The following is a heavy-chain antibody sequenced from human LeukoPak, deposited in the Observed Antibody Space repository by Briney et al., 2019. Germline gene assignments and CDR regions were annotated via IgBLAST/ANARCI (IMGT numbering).Heavy chain of an antibody. CDR2: ITTSDGNT. CDR3: AKDGGLWVSAHWGDS. CDR1: GFTFSSYT. J-gene: IGHJ4*02. Sequence: GGSLRLSCAASGFTFSSYTMSWVRQAPGKGLEWVSTITTSDGNTYYADSVKGRFTVSRDNSKNTLYLQMNSLRAEDTAVYYYAKDGGLWVSAHWGDSWGRGTLVTVSS. V-gene: IGHV3-23*01. D-gene: IGHD7-27*01.